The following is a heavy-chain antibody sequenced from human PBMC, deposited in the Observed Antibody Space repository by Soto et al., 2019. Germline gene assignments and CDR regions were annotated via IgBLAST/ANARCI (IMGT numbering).Heavy chain of an antibody. J-gene: IGHJ4*02. CDR1: GFTFSSYA. V-gene: IGHV3-23*01. D-gene: IGHD3-3*01. CDR2: ISGSGGST. CDR3: ARTPRVLRFLEWLLFDY. Sequence: EVQLLESGGGLVQPGGSLRLSCAASGFTFSSYAMSWVRQAPGKGLEWVSAISGSGGSTYYADSVKGRFTISRDNSKSTLYLQMNSLRAEDTAVYYCARTPRVLRFLEWLLFDYWGQGTLVTVSS.